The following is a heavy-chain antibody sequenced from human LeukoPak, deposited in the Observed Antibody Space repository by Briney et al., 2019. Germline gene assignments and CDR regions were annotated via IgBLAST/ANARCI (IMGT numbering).Heavy chain of an antibody. J-gene: IGHJ4*02. D-gene: IGHD2-2*01. CDR2: ISYSGST. CDR3: ATTSDIPAAIGGKHGNY. CDR1: GGSNSSGGYY. Sequence: SQTLTLTCTVSGGSNSSGGYYWNWIRQHPGKGLEWIEYISYSGSTFYNPSLKSRVTISVDTSKSQFSLRLSSVTAADTAVYFCATTSDIPAAIGGKHGNYWGQGTLVTVSS. V-gene: IGHV4-31*03.